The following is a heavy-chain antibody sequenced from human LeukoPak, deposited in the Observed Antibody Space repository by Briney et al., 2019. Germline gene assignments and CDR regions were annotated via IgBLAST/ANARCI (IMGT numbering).Heavy chain of an antibody. CDR3: ARDKVSPPAYYYGSGSYYNPNLPFIHMDV. V-gene: IGHV1-2*02. J-gene: IGHJ6*03. Sequence: GASVKVSCKASGYTFTGYYMHWVRQAPGQGLEWMGWINPNSGGTNYAQKFQGRVTMTRDTSISTAYMELSSLRSEDTAVYYCARDKVSPPAYYYGSGSYYNPNLPFIHMDVWGKGTTVTISS. D-gene: IGHD3-10*01. CDR1: GYTFTGYY. CDR2: INPNSGGT.